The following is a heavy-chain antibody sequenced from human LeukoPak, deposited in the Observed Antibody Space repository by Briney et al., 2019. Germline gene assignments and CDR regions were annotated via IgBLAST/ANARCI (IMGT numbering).Heavy chain of an antibody. Sequence: GASVKVSCKASRYTFTSYDINWVRQAPGQGLEWMGWMNPNSGNTGYAQKFQGRVIMTRDTSTSTAYMELTSLRFDDTAVYHCARVPTLGYCGGGSCYRFDFWGQGTLVTVSS. CDR3: ARVPTLGYCGGGSCYRFDF. J-gene: IGHJ4*02. D-gene: IGHD2-15*01. V-gene: IGHV1-8*02. CDR1: RYTFTSYD. CDR2: MNPNSGNT.